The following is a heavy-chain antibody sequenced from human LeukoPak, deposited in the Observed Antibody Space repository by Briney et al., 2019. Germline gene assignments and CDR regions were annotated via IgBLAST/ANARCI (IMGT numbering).Heavy chain of an antibody. D-gene: IGHD2-2*01. CDR2: IYSGGTT. CDR1: GLTISNNF. CDR3: ARDRVGYCSSTSCHLFDY. Sequence: GGSLRLSCAASGLTISNNFMGWVRQAPGKGLEWVSLIYSGGTTYSADSVKGRFTISRDNSKNTLHLQMNSLRAEDTAVYYCARDRVGYCSSTSCHLFDYWGQGTLVTVSS. V-gene: IGHV3-66*01. J-gene: IGHJ4*02.